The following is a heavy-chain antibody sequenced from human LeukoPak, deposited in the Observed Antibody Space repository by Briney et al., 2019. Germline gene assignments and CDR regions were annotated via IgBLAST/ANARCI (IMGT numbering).Heavy chain of an antibody. V-gene: IGHV4-34*01. D-gene: IGHD4-23*01. J-gene: IGHJ5*02. CDR2: INHSGST. CDR1: GGSFSGYY. CDR3: ARVLPVVTNWFDP. Sequence: SETLSLTCAVYGGSFSGYYWSWIRQPPGKGLEWIGEINHSGSTNYNPSLKSRVTISVDTSKNQFSLKLSSVTAADTAVYYCARVLPVVTNWFDPWGQGTLVTVSS.